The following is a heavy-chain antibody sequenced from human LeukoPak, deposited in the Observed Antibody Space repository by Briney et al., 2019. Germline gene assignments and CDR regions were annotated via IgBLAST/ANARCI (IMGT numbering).Heavy chain of an antibody. J-gene: IGHJ5*02. D-gene: IGHD2-2*01. Sequence: GSLKISCKGSGYSFTSYWIGWVRQMPGKGLEWMGIIYPGDSDTRCSPSVQGQVTISADKSISTAYLQWGTLRASDTAMYYCARLLSDCSSTTCQYNWFDPWGQGTLVTVSS. CDR1: GYSFTSYW. CDR3: ARLLSDCSSTTCQYNWFDP. V-gene: IGHV5-51*01. CDR2: IYPGDSDT.